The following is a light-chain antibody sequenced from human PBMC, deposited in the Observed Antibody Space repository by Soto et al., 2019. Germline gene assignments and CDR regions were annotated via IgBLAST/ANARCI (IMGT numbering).Light chain of an antibody. CDR1: SCNIGNNY. V-gene: IGLV1-51*01. J-gene: IGLJ2*01. Sequence: QSVLTQPPSVSAAPGQKVTISCTGSSCNIGNNYVSWYQQLPGTAPKLLIYDNNKRPSGIPDRFSGSKSGTSATLGITGLQTGDEADYYCGTWDNSLSAVVFGGGTKVTVL. CDR3: GTWDNSLSAVV. CDR2: DNN.